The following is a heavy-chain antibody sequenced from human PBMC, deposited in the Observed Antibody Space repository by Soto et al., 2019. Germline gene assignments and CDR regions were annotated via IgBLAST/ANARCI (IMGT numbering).Heavy chain of an antibody. D-gene: IGHD5-18*01. Sequence: QVQLQESGPGLVKPSQTLSLTCTVSGGSFNSCGYCCSWLRQHPGKGLDWIGCISYGGSTSYNPSLKSRVTISVDTSKNQFSLKLTSVTAADTAVYYCSRGILVWGQGALITVSS. CDR2: ISYGGST. CDR3: SRGILV. V-gene: IGHV4-31*03. CDR1: GGSFNSCGYC. J-gene: IGHJ4*02.